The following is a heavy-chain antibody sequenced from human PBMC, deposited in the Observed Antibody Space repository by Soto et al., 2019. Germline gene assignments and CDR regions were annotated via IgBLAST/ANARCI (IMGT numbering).Heavy chain of an antibody. J-gene: IGHJ4*02. V-gene: IGHV3-23*01. D-gene: IGHD3-22*01. Sequence: GGSLRLSCAASGFNFSSYAMSWIRQAPGKGPEWVAGITTSGDRSGYADSVKGRFTVSRDNSQNTMYLQLNSLRGDDTAIYYCARGLEAGYYFDYWGQGPLVTVSS. CDR3: ARGLEAGYYFDY. CDR2: ITTSGDRS. CDR1: GFNFSSYA.